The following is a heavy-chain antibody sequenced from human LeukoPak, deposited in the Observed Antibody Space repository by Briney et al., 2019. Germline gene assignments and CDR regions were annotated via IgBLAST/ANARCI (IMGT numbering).Heavy chain of an antibody. CDR1: GYSITSYW. J-gene: IGHJ4*02. V-gene: IGHV5-51*01. CDR3: ARGSGSYYRPYYFDY. CDR2: IYPGDSDT. D-gene: IGHD1-26*01. Sequence: GESPKISCKGSGYSITSYWIGWVRQMPGKGLEWMGIIYPGDSDTRYSPSFQGQVTISADKSISTAYLQWSSLKASDTAMYYCARGSGSYYRPYYFDYWGQGTLVTVSS.